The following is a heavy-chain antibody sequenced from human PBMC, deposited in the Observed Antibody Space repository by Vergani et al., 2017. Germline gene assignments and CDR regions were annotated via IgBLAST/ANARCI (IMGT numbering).Heavy chain of an antibody. Sequence: QVQLVESGGGVVQPGGSMRLSCSASGLTLSSYGVHWVRQAPGRGLESVTFTRPHEDGAFYSASVRGRFTVSRDNAKNSVFLQINGLRAEDTAVYYCARGGVVGSTGRTFEFWGQGTTVTVSS. J-gene: IGHJ3*01. V-gene: IGHV3-30*02. CDR2: TRPHEDGA. CDR3: ARGGVVGSTGRTFEF. D-gene: IGHD1-26*01. CDR1: GLTLSSYG.